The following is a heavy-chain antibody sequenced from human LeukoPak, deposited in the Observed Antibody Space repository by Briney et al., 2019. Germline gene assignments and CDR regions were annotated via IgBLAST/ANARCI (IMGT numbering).Heavy chain of an antibody. J-gene: IGHJ4*02. CDR1: GGSFSSGSYY. D-gene: IGHD4-17*01. Sequence: SETLSLTCSVSGGSFSSGSYYWSWIRQSPGKGLEWIGYIYYSGSANYNPSLKSRVTISVDTSKSQFSLKLSSVIAADTAVYYCAREGTVRYYFDYWGQGTLVTVSS. CDR3: AREGTVRYYFDY. CDR2: IYYSGSA. V-gene: IGHV4-61*01.